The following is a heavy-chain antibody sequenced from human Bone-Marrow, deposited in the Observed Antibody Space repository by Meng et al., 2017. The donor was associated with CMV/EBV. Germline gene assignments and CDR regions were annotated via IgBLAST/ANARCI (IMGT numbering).Heavy chain of an antibody. Sequence: ESLKISCAASGFTFSNYAMSWVRQAPGKGLEWVLAMSGSVGSTHYADPVKGRFTISRDNSKNTPYLQMNSLRAEDTAVHYCATGGIAALDYWGQGTLVTVSS. V-gene: IGHV3-23*01. D-gene: IGHD6-13*01. CDR2: MSGSVGST. J-gene: IGHJ4*02. CDR3: ATGGIAALDY. CDR1: GFTFSNYA.